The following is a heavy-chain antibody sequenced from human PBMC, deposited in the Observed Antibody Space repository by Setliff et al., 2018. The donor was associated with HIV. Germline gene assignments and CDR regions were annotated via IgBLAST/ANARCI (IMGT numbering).Heavy chain of an antibody. CDR2: ISGSGGTT. CDR1: GFTFSSYA. D-gene: IGHD5-12*01. V-gene: IGHV3-23*01. Sequence: PGGSLRLSCAASGFTFSSYAMSWVRQAPGKGLEWVSVISGSGGTTYYADSVKGRFTISRDNSKNTVFLQMNTLRVEDTAVYYCARDPPGSGFHLDYWGQGTPVTVSS. J-gene: IGHJ4*02. CDR3: ARDPPGSGFHLDY.